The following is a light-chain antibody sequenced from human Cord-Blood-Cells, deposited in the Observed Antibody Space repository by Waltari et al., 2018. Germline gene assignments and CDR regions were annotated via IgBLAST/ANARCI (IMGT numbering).Light chain of an antibody. CDR1: SSDVGGYNY. CDR3: SSYTSISTVV. V-gene: IGLV2-14*01. Sequence: QSALTQPASVSGSPGQSITISCTGTSSDVGGYNYVSWYQQHPGKAPKLMIYDVSNRPSGVSNRFSGSKSGNTASLTISGPQAEDEADYYCSSYTSISTVVFGGGTKLTVL. CDR2: DVS. J-gene: IGLJ2*01.